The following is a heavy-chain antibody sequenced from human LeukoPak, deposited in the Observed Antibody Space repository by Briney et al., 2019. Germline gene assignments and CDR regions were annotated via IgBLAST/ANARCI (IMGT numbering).Heavy chain of an antibody. J-gene: IGHJ5*02. CDR1: GFTFSTYW. CDR2: IKQDGSEK. CDR3: ARDLDSSSWWNWFDP. D-gene: IGHD6-13*01. Sequence: GGSLRLSCAASGFTFSTYWMSWVRQAPGKGLEWVANIKQDGSEKKYVDSVKGRFTISRDSAKNSLYLQMNSLRAEDTAMYYCARDLDSSSWWNWFDPWGQGTLVTVSS. V-gene: IGHV3-7*01.